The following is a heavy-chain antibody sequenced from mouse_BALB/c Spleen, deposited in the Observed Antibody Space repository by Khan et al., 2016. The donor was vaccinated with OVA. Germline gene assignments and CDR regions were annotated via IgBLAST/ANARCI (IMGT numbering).Heavy chain of an antibody. D-gene: IGHD2-14*01. CDR3: ACNRFYYRYSFFDY. CDR2: ISYSGST. CDR1: AYSIPSDYA. J-gene: IGHJ2*01. Sequence: EVQLQESGPGLVKPSQSLSLTCTVTAYSIPSDYAWTWIRQFPGNKLEWMGYISYSGSTSYNPSLTSRISITRDTSKNQFFLQLISVTTEDTATYYCACNRFYYRYSFFDYWGQGTTLTVSS. V-gene: IGHV3-2*02.